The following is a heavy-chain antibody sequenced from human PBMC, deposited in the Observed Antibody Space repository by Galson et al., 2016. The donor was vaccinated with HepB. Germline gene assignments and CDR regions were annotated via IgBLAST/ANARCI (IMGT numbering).Heavy chain of an antibody. V-gene: IGHV3-7*01. CDR3: AFGAWLDY. J-gene: IGHJ4*02. D-gene: IGHD2-21*02. Sequence: SLRLSCAVSGFAFSTFWMTWVRLVPGKGLGYLANIKKDGSETHYADSVRGRFTISRDNAKNTLFLQMTNLRVEDTAVYYCAFGAWLDYWGQGTLVTVSS. CDR2: IKKDGSET. CDR1: GFAFSTFW.